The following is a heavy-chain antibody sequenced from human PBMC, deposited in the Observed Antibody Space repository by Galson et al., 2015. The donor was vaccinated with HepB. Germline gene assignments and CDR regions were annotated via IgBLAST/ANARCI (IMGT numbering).Heavy chain of an antibody. CDR2: IKQDGSEK. CDR3: AREHCSSTSCYTPDAFDI. D-gene: IGHD2-2*02. Sequence: SLRLSCAASGFTFSNYWMSWVRQAPGKGLEWVANIKQDGSEKYYVDSVKGRFTISRDNAKNSLYLQMNSLRAEDTAVYYCAREHCSSTSCYTPDAFDIWGQGTMVTVSS. V-gene: IGHV3-7*01. J-gene: IGHJ3*02. CDR1: GFTFSNYW.